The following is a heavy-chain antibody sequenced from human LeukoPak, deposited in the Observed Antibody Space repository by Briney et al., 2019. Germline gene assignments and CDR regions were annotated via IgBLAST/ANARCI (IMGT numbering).Heavy chain of an antibody. CDR1: GFTFSTYS. CDR3: ARDEVGATLN. V-gene: IGHV3-21*01. J-gene: IGHJ4*02. CDR2: ISSSSSYR. Sequence: GSLRLSCEASGFTFSTYSMNWVRQAPGKGLEWVSSISSSSSYRYYADSVKGRFTISRDNAKNSLYLQMNSLRAEDTAVYYCARDEVGATLNWGQGTLVTVSS. D-gene: IGHD1-26*01.